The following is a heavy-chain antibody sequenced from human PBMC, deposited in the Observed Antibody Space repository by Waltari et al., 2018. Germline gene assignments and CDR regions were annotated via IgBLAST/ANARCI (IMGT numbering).Heavy chain of an antibody. CDR3: ARGNGSYRRYFQH. CDR2: INHSGST. J-gene: IGHJ1*01. V-gene: IGHV4-34*01. D-gene: IGHD1-26*01. Sequence: QVQLQQWGEGLLKPSETLSLTCAVYGGSFSGYYWSWIRQPPGKGLEWIGEINHSGSTNYNPSLKSRVTISVDTSKNQFSLKLSSVTAADTAVYYCARGNGSYRRYFQHWGQGTLVTVSS. CDR1: GGSFSGYY.